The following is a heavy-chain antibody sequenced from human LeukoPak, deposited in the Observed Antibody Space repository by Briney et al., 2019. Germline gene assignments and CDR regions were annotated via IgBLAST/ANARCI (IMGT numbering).Heavy chain of an antibody. CDR3: ARLARSAPG. V-gene: IGHV3-48*01. J-gene: IGHJ4*02. CDR1: GFTFSSYS. CDR2: ISSSSSTI. D-gene: IGHD3-3*01. Sequence: PGGSLRLSCAASGFTFSSYSMNWVRQAPGKGLEWVSYISSSSSTIYYADSVKGRFTISRDNAKNSLYLQMNSLRAEDTAVYYCARLARSAPGWGQGTLVTVSS.